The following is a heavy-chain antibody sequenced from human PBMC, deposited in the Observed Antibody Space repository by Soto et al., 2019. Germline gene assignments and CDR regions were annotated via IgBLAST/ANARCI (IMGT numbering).Heavy chain of an antibody. J-gene: IGHJ5*02. D-gene: IGHD3-22*01. CDR1: GGSVSNGGYY. CDR2: VYNSENF. V-gene: IGHV4-31*03. Sequence: PSETLSLTCTVSGGSVSNGGYYWSWIRQYPGMGLEWIGFVYNSENFYYKSSLKSRITMSVDTSKNQFSLKMYSVTAADTAVYYCARLIDHDSSGHGDWFDPWGQGILVTVSS. CDR3: ARLIDHDSSGHGDWFDP.